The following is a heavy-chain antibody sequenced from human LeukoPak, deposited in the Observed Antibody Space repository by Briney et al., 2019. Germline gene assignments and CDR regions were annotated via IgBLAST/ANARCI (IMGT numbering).Heavy chain of an antibody. V-gene: IGHV3-33*01. CDR1: GFNFGIYG. D-gene: IGHD4-17*01. Sequence: PGGSLRLSCTASGFNFGIYGMHWVRQAPGKGLEWVAVMWDDGTNEYYVESVKGRFTISRDNAKNSLYLQMNSLRAEDTAVYYCARDPTVTTPGDYWGQGTLVTVSS. J-gene: IGHJ4*02. CDR2: MWDDGTNE. CDR3: ARDPTVTTPGDY.